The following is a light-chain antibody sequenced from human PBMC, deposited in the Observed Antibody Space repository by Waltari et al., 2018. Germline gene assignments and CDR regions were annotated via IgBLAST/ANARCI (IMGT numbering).Light chain of an antibody. Sequence: EIVMTQSPATLSVSPGERATLSCRASQSVSSNLAWYQQKPGQAPRLLIYGASTRATGVPVRFSGSGSGTEFILTISSLQSEDFAVYSCQQYNDWYTFGQGTKLEIK. J-gene: IGKJ2*01. CDR2: GAS. CDR1: QSVSSN. V-gene: IGKV3-15*01. CDR3: QQYNDWYT.